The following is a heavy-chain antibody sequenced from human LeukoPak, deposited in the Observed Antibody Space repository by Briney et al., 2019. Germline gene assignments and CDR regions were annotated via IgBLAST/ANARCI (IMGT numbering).Heavy chain of an antibody. CDR2: IYYSGST. CDR3: ARGRAYYDILTGYSSDAFDI. V-gene: IGHV4-59*12. Sequence: SETLSLTCTVSGGSISSYYWSWIRQPPGKGLEWIGYIYYSGSTYYNPSLKSRVTISVDTSKNQFSLKLSSVTAADTAVYYCARGRAYYDILTGYSSDAFDIWGQGTMVTVSS. D-gene: IGHD3-9*01. J-gene: IGHJ3*02. CDR1: GGSISSYY.